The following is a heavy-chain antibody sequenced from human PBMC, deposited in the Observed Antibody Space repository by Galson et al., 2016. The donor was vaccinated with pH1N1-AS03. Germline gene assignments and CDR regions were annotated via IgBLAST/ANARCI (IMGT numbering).Heavy chain of an antibody. Sequence: QSGAEVKKPGESLKISCKGSGHIFANYWIGWVRQTPGKGLEWMGLIYPGDSDTRYSPSFQGQVTISADKSLSTAYLQWRSLKAPDTAMYYCASSRIAAHTYYYHGIDVWGQGTTVTVSS. CDR3: ASSRIAAHTYYYHGIDV. CDR1: GHIFANYW. CDR2: IYPGDSDT. D-gene: IGHD6-6*01. V-gene: IGHV5-51*01. J-gene: IGHJ6*02.